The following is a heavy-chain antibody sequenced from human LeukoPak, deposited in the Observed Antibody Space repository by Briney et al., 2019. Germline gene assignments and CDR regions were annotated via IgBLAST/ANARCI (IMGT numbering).Heavy chain of an antibody. Sequence: SETLSLTCTVPGGSISSSSYYWGWIRQPPGKGLEWIGSIYYSGSTYYNPSLKSRVTISVDTSKNQFSLKLSSVTAADTAVYYCAREPVAGASFDYWGQGTLVTVSS. D-gene: IGHD6-19*01. J-gene: IGHJ4*02. CDR2: IYYSGST. V-gene: IGHV4-39*07. CDR1: GGSISSSSYY. CDR3: AREPVAGASFDY.